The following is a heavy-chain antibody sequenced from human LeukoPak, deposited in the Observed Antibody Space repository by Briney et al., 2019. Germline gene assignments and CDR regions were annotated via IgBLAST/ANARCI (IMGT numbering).Heavy chain of an antibody. CDR3: ARDITIGTTRFDP. V-gene: IGHV1-3*01. J-gene: IGHJ5*02. Sequence: GASVKVSCKASGYTFTNYAIHWVRQAPGQRLEWMGWIHAGTGNTKYSQKFQGRVTITRDTSANTVYMELSRLRPEDTAVYYCARDITIGTTRFDPWGQGTLVTVSS. D-gene: IGHD1-1*01. CDR2: IHAGTGNT. CDR1: GYTFTNYA.